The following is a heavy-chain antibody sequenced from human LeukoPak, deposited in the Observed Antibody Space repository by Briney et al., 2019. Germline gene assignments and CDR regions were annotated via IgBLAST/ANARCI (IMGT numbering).Heavy chain of an antibody. Sequence: GASVKVSCKASGYTFTNYDINWVRQATGHGLEWMGWMNPNSGNTGYAQKFQGRVTMTRNTSISTAYMELSSLRSEDTAVYYCARGLRAAALFNWFDPWGQGTLVTVSS. CDR1: GYTFTNYD. D-gene: IGHD6-13*01. J-gene: IGHJ5*02. CDR3: ARGLRAAALFNWFDP. V-gene: IGHV1-8*01. CDR2: MNPNSGNT.